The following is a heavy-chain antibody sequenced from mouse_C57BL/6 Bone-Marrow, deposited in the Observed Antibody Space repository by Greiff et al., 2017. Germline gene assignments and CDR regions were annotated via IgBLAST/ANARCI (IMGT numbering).Heavy chain of an antibody. CDR1: GYTFTDYN. J-gene: IGHJ4*01. CDR2: INPNNGGT. CDR3: ARAPLLRDYAMDY. Sequence: VQLQQSGPELVKPGASVKIPCKASGYTFTDYNMDWVKQSHGKSLEWIGDINPNNGGTIYNQKFKGKATLTVDKSSSTAYMELRSLTSEDTAVYYCARAPLLRDYAMDYWGQGTSVTVSS. V-gene: IGHV1-18*01.